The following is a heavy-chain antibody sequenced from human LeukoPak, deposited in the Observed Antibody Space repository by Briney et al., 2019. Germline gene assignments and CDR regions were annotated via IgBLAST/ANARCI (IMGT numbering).Heavy chain of an antibody. CDR1: GFTFSSYA. CDR2: ISGSGGST. V-gene: IGHV3-23*01. CDR3: AKALIPTYYYDSSGLLDFDY. J-gene: IGHJ4*02. D-gene: IGHD3-22*01. Sequence: PGGSLRLSCAASGFTFSSYAMSWVRQAPGKGLEWVSAISGSGGSTYYADSVKGRFTISRDNSKNTLYPQMNSLRAEDTAVYYCAKALIPTYYYDSSGLLDFDYWGQGTLVTVSS.